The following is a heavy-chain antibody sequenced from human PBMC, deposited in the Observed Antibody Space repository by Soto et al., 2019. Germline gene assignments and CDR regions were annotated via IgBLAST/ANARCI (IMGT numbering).Heavy chain of an antibody. Sequence: EVQLVESGGAQVHPGGPLQLSCAAPGLTSSNSWMHWVRKAPGKGLFWATRINSDGSSISYADSVKGRFTISRDNAKNTLYLQMNSLRAEDTAVYYCATHLNVVATTPGGYDYWGQGTLVTVSS. CDR1: GLTSSNSW. V-gene: IGHV3-74*01. CDR3: ATHLNVVATTPGGYDY. D-gene: IGHD5-12*01. CDR2: INSDGSSI. J-gene: IGHJ4*02.